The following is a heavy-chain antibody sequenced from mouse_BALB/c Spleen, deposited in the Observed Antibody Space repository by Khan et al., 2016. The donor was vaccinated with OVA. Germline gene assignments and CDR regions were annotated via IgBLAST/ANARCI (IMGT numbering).Heavy chain of an antibody. CDR2: IRSGGTT. D-gene: IGHD2-14*01. CDR1: GFSLNTYG. V-gene: IGHV2-2*01. Sequence: VQLKESGPGLVQPSQSLSITCTVSGFSLNTYGIHWIRQSQGKGLEWLGVIRSGGTTDYNGAFISSLNITKDNSKSQVFFKMNSLQADDTALYYCARNSYMYDFTYWGQGTLVTVSA. CDR3: ARNSYMYDFTY. J-gene: IGHJ3*01.